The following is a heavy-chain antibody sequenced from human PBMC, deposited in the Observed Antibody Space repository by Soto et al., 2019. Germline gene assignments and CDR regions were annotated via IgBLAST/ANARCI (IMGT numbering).Heavy chain of an antibody. V-gene: IGHV3-23*01. D-gene: IGHD2-2*01. CDR3: AKDLISPYCSSTRRCDY. Sequence: PGGSLRLSCAASGFTFSSYAMSWVRQAPGKGLEWVSAISGSGGSTYYADSVEGRFTISRDNSKNTLYLQMNSLRAEDTAVYYCAKDLISPYCSSTRRCDYWGQGTLVTVSS. J-gene: IGHJ4*02. CDR1: GFTFSSYA. CDR2: ISGSGGST.